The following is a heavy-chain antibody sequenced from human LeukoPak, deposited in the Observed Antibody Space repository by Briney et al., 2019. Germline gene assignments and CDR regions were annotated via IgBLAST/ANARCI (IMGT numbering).Heavy chain of an antibody. CDR1: GYRFTNSW. J-gene: IGHJ4*02. Sequence: GESLTISCKGSGYRFTNSWIGWVRQMPGKGLEWMAIIYPGDSDTRYSPSFQGQVTLSADKSISAAHLQWSSLKASDTAMYYCARLVTSSSSSYFNYWGQGTLVTVSS. V-gene: IGHV5-51*01. D-gene: IGHD6-6*01. CDR2: IYPGDSDT. CDR3: ARLVTSSSSSYFNY.